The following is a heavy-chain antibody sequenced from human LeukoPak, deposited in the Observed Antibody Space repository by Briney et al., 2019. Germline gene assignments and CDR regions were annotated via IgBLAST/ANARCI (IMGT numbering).Heavy chain of an antibody. Sequence: SETLSLTCTVSGGPISSSSYYWGWIRQPPGKGLEWIGSIYYSGSTYYNPSLKSRVTISVDTSKNQFSLKLSSVTAADTAVYYCARLRGWGYYYYYMDVWGKGTTVTVSS. CDR1: GGPISSSSYY. V-gene: IGHV4-39*01. D-gene: IGHD7-27*01. J-gene: IGHJ6*03. CDR2: IYYSGST. CDR3: ARLRGWGYYYYYMDV.